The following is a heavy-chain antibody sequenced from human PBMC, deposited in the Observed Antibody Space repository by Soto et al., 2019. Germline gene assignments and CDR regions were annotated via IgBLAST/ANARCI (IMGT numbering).Heavy chain of an antibody. V-gene: IGHV3-48*01. CDR1: GFTFDSYA. D-gene: IGHD3-22*01. CDR3: ANWCDSSGYFNWFDP. J-gene: IGHJ5*02. Sequence: GGSLRLSCVASGFTFDSYAMSWVRQAPGKGLEWVSYISSSSSTIYYADSVKGRFTISRDNSKNTLYLQMNSLRAEDTAVYYCANWCDSSGYFNWFDPWGQGTLVTVSS. CDR2: ISSSSSTI.